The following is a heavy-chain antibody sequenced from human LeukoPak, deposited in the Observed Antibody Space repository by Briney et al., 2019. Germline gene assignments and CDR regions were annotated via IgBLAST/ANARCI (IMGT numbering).Heavy chain of an antibody. Sequence: GESLKISCKGSGYSFTSYWIGWVRQLPGKGLEWMGIIYPGDSDTRYSPSFQGQVTISADKSISTAYLQWSSLKASDTAMYYCAKIDRTYCSRSSCYALDYWGQGTLVTVSS. V-gene: IGHV5-51*01. CDR1: GYSFTSYW. D-gene: IGHD2-2*01. CDR2: IYPGDSDT. CDR3: AKIDRTYCSRSSCYALDY. J-gene: IGHJ4*02.